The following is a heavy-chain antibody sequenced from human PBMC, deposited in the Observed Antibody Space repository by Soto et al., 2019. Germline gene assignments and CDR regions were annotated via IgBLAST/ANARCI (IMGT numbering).Heavy chain of an antibody. Sequence: EVQLVESGGDLVQPGGSLRLSCAASGFAVSSNYMTWVRQAPGKGLEWVSVIHSGGDTHYADSVRGRFTISRDNSKNTLYLQMNSLRAEHTAVYYCARSRTGTTYGGMDVWGQGTTVTVSS. V-gene: IGHV3-66*01. CDR2: IHSGGDT. J-gene: IGHJ6*02. D-gene: IGHD1-7*01. CDR3: ARSRTGTTYGGMDV. CDR1: GFAVSSNY.